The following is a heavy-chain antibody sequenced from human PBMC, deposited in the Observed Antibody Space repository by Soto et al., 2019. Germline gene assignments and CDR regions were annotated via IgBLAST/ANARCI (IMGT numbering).Heavy chain of an antibody. CDR3: ARGLKLGRYFDY. Sequence: QVQLQQWGAGLLKPSETLSLTCAVYGGSFSGYYWSWIRQPPGKGLEWIGEINHSGSTNYNPSLKIRVTISVDTSKNQFSLKLSSVTAADTAVYYCARGLKLGRYFDYWGQGTLVTVSS. CDR1: GGSFSGYY. CDR2: INHSGST. D-gene: IGHD6-6*01. V-gene: IGHV4-34*01. J-gene: IGHJ4*02.